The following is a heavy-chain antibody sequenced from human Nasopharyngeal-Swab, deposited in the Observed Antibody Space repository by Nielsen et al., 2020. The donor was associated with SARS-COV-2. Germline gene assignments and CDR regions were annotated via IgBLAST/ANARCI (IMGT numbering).Heavy chain of an antibody. CDR2: IYPRDHET. J-gene: IGHJ4*02. D-gene: IGHD6-19*01. Sequence: GESLKISCKGSGYSFTSYWIAWVRQMPGKGLEWMGIIYPRDHETRYSPSFQGQVTISADKSISTTYLQRSSLKDSDTAMYYCARLHFASGPFDYWGQGTLVTVSS. CDR1: GYSFTSYW. V-gene: IGHV5-51*01. CDR3: ARLHFASGPFDY.